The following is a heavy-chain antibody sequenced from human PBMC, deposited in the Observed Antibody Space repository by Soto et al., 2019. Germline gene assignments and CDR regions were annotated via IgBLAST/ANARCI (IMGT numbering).Heavy chain of an antibody. CDR2: IIPIFGTA. CDR1: GGTFSSYA. Sequence: VKVSCKASGGTFSSYAISWVRQAPGQGLEWIGGIIPIFGTANYAQKFQGRVTITADESTSTAYMELSSLRSEDTAVYYCARVDLGYSYNFDYWGQGTLVTVSS. V-gene: IGHV1-69*13. D-gene: IGHD5-18*01. CDR3: ARVDLGYSYNFDY. J-gene: IGHJ4*02.